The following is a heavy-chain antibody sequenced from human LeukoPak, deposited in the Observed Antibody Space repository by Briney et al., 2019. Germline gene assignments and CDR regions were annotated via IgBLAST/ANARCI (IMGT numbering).Heavy chain of an antibody. CDR2: IYPGDSDT. CDR1: GYSFTSYW. CDR3: ARRGYSYGSYYYYGMDV. V-gene: IGHV5-51*01. D-gene: IGHD5-18*01. Sequence: GESLKISCKGSGYSFTSYWIGWVRQMPGKGLEWMGIIYPGDSDTRHSPSFQGQVTISADKSISTAYLQWSSLKASDTAMYYCARRGYSYGSYYYYGMDVWGQGTTVTVSS. J-gene: IGHJ6*02.